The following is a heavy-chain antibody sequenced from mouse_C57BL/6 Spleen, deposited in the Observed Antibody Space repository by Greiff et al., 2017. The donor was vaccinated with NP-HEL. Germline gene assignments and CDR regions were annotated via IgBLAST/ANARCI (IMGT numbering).Heavy chain of an antibody. V-gene: IGHV3-6*01. CDR2: ISYDGSN. CDR1: GYSITSGYY. Sequence: VQLQQPGPGLVKPSQSLSLTCSVTGYSITSGYYWNWFRQFPGNKLEWMGYISYDGSNNYNPSLKNRISITRDTSKNQFFLKLNSVTTEDTATYYCASTVRDGFAYWGQGTLVTVSA. CDR3: ASTVRDGFAY. D-gene: IGHD1-1*01. J-gene: IGHJ3*01.